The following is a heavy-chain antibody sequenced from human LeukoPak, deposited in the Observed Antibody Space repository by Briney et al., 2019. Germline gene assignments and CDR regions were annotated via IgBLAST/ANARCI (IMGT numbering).Heavy chain of an antibody. CDR1: GFTFSSYA. CDR3: ARVVYGSVSGY. J-gene: IGHJ4*02. Sequence: PRLSFAASGFTFSSYAMSWVRQAPGKGLEWVAVISNDGSKKYYVDSVKGRFTIPRDDSQNTVYLQMNSLRPEDTAIYYCARVVYGSVSGYWGQGTLVTVSS. D-gene: IGHD3-10*01. V-gene: IGHV3-30-3*01. CDR2: ISNDGSKK.